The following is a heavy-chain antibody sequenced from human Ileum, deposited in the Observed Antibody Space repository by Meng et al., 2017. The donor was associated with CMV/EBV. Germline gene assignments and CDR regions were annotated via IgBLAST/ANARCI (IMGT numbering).Heavy chain of an antibody. Sequence: QVQLVESGGDLVKPGGSLRLACAASGFPFGAYYMTWVRQAPGKGLEWVSYITGSGDIIYYADSVKSRFTNSRDNAKSSLYLEINSLRAEDTAVYYCARGNYGFDYWGQGTLVTVSS. D-gene: IGHD4-17*01. CDR2: ITGSGDII. CDR3: ARGNYGFDY. J-gene: IGHJ4*02. V-gene: IGHV3-11*01. CDR1: GFPFGAYY.